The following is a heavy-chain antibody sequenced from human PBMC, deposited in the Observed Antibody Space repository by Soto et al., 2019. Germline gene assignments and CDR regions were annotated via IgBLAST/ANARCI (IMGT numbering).Heavy chain of an antibody. D-gene: IGHD3-10*01. Sequence: EVQLLESGGGLVQPGGSLRLSCAASGFTFSSYAMSWVRQAPGKGLEWVSAISGSGGSTYYADSVKGRFTISRDNSKNPLYLEMNRLRAEDTAVYYCAKDIQRFGELLNGIYYFDYWGPGTLVTVSS. V-gene: IGHV3-23*01. CDR1: GFTFSSYA. CDR2: ISGSGGST. J-gene: IGHJ4*02. CDR3: AKDIQRFGELLNGIYYFDY.